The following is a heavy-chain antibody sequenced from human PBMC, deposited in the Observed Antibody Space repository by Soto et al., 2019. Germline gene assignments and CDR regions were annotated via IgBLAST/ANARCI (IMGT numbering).Heavy chain of an antibody. CDR2: ISGSGGST. D-gene: IGHD6-6*01. CDR1: GFTFSSYA. Sequence: PGGSLRLSCAASGFTFSSYAMSWVRQAPGKGLEWVSAISGSGGSTYYADSVKGRFTISRDNSKNTLYLQMNSLRAEDTAVYYCAKDPALWQLVGTPDGDAYWGQGTLVTVSS. J-gene: IGHJ4*02. V-gene: IGHV3-23*01. CDR3: AKDPALWQLVGTPDGDAY.